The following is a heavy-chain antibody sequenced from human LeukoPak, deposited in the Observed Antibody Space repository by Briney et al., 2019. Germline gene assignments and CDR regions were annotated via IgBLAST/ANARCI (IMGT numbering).Heavy chain of an antibody. CDR1: LDSTTSNF. V-gene: IGHV4-4*02. CDR2: IHRSGSH. Sequence: SETLSLTCTVSLDSTTSNFWSWVRQPPGKGLGWIGEIHRSGSHNYNPSLQSRVTISIDRSRNQIALELSSVTAADTAVYYCARDTPGKLWLRDYYYGMDVWGQGTTVTVSS. CDR3: ARDTPGKLWLRDYYYGMDV. D-gene: IGHD5-18*01. J-gene: IGHJ6*02.